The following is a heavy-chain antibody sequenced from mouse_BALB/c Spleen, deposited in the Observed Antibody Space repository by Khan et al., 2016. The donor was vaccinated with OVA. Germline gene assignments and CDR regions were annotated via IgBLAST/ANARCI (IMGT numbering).Heavy chain of an antibody. D-gene: IGHD1-3*01. V-gene: IGHV2-9*02. CDR2: IWAGGST. CDR1: GFSFTSYG. Sequence: QVQLKQSGPGLVAPSQSLSITCTVSGFSFTSYGVHWVRQPPGQGLEWLGVIWAGGSTNSNSALMSRLRISKDNSKSQVFLTMNSLQTDDTARYYGAILEDIWGQGTTLTVSS. J-gene: IGHJ2*01. CDR3: AILEDI.